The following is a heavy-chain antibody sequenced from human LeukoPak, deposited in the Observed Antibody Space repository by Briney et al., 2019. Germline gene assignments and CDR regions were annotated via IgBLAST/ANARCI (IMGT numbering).Heavy chain of an antibody. CDR2: ISNDGSRK. CDR1: GFTFSSYG. J-gene: IGHJ4*02. V-gene: IGHV3-30*03. Sequence: GGSLRLSCAASGFTFSSYGMHWVRQAPGKGLGRVAIISNDGSRKYYAHSVEGRFTISRDNSKNTLYLQMDSLRAEDTAVYYCARDRAWNYFDYWGQGTLVTVSS. D-gene: IGHD3-3*01. CDR3: ARDRAWNYFDY.